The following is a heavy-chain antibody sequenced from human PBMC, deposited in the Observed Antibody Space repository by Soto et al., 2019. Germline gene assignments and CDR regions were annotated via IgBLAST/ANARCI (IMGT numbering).Heavy chain of an antibody. D-gene: IGHD3-10*01. J-gene: IGHJ4*02. V-gene: IGHV4-61*01. Sequence: SETLSLTCTVSGGSVSSGSYYWSWIRQPPGKGLEWIGYIYYSGSTNYNPSLNSRVTISVDDAKNSLYLQMNSLRAEDTAVYYCARDPFYGAIDYWGLGTLVTVSS. CDR2: IYYSGST. CDR1: GGSVSSGSYY. CDR3: ARDPFYGAIDY.